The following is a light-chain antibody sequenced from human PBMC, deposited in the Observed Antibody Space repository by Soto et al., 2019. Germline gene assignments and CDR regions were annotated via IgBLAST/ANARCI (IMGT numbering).Light chain of an antibody. CDR3: QQRSNWPIP. CDR1: QTVSSNF. V-gene: IGKV3D-20*02. Sequence: MVSKSPGTLSLTPGDRATLSCRASQTVSSNFLAWYQQKPGQAPRLLIYGASTRATGIPARFSGSGSGTDFTLTISSLEPEDFAVYYCQQRSNWPIPFGQGTRLEI. CDR2: GAS. J-gene: IGKJ5*01.